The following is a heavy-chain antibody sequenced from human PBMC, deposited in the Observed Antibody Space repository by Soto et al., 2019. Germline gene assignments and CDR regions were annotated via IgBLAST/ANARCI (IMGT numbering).Heavy chain of an antibody. CDR3: ANGGTGEGYFDH. J-gene: IGHJ4*02. V-gene: IGHV3-23*01. CDR2: ISGSGGSK. Sequence: EVQLLESGGGLIQPGGSLRLSCAASGFTFSNYGMTWVRQAPGKGLEWVSVISGSGGSKYYADSVKGRFTISRDDSGNTLDLQMNSLRADDTAVYYCANGGTGEGYFDHWGQGTLVTVSS. D-gene: IGHD7-27*01. CDR1: GFTFSNYG.